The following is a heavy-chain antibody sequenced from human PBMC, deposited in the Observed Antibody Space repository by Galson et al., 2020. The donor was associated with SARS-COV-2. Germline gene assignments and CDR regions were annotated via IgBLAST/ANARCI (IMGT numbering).Heavy chain of an antibody. D-gene: IGHD3-9*01. CDR1: GFTVSSNY. CDR2: IYSGGST. J-gene: IGHJ6*02. V-gene: IGHV3-66*01. Sequence: GASLRLSCAASGFTVSSNYMSWVRQAPGKGLEWVSVIYSGGSTYYADSVKGRFTISRDNSKNTLYLQMNSLRAEDTAVYYCARYFPFYGMDVWGQGTTVTVSS. CDR3: ARYFPFYGMDV.